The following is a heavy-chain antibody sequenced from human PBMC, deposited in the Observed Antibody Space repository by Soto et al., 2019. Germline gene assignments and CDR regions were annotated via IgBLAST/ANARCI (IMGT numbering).Heavy chain of an antibody. CDR1: GFTFSTYW. CDR3: ARDGGSYLRYFDY. Sequence: GGSMRLSCGASGFTFSTYWMHWVRQAPGKGLEWVAVIWYDGSNKYYADSVKGRFTISRDNSKNTLYLQMNSLRAEDTAVYYCARDGGSYLRYFDYWGQGTLVTVSS. V-gene: IGHV3-33*08. J-gene: IGHJ4*02. CDR2: IWYDGSNK. D-gene: IGHD1-26*01.